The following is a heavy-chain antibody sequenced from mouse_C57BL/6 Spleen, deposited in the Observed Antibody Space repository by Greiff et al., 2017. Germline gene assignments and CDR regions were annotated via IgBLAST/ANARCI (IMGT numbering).Heavy chain of an antibody. D-gene: IGHD2-4*01. CDR2: IHPNSGST. J-gene: IGHJ2*01. CDR3: AREGDTMITSYFDC. V-gene: IGHV1-64*01. CDR1: GYTFTSYW. Sequence: QVQLQQPGAELVKPGASVKLSCKASGYTFTSYWMHWVKQRPGQGLEWIGMIHPNSGSTNYNEKFKSKATLTVDKSSSTAYMQLSSLTSEDSAVYYCAREGDTMITSYFDCWGQGTTLTVSS.